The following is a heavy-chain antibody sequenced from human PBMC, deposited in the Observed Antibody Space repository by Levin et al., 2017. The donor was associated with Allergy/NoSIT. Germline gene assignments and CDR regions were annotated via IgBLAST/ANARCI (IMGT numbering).Heavy chain of an antibody. D-gene: IGHD4-17*01. J-gene: IGHJ4*02. CDR2: ISSSSSYI. V-gene: IGHV3-21*01. CDR1: GFTFSSYS. Sequence: PGGSLRLSCAASGFTFSSYSMNWVRQAPGKGLEWVSSISSSSSYIYYADSVKGRFTISRDNAKNSLYLQMNSLRAEDTAVYYCARDPLNDYGDSIQFDYWGQGTLVTVSS. CDR3: ARDPLNDYGDSIQFDY.